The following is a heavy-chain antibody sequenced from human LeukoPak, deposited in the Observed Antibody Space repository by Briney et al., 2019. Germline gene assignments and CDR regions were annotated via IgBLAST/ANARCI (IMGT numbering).Heavy chain of an antibody. V-gene: IGHV3-48*03. Sequence: GGSLRLSCSASGFTFSSFEMDWVRQAPGKGLEWISYMSSRDNTRYYAESVRGRFTMSKDNAKNTLSLQMNSLRAEDTAVYYCAKDGWYSSSRTTLYWGQGTLVTVSS. CDR1: GFTFSSFE. CDR3: AKDGWYSSSRTTLY. J-gene: IGHJ4*02. CDR2: MSSRDNTR. D-gene: IGHD6-13*01.